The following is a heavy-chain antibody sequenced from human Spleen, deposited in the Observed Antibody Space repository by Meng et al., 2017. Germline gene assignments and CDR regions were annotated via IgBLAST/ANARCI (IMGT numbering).Heavy chain of an antibody. V-gene: IGHV3-7*01. D-gene: IGHD1-1*01. CDR1: GFTFSNAW. CDR3: ARPNGGY. Sequence: GGSLRLSCAASGFTFSNAWMTWVRQAPGKGLEWVANIKQDGSEKYYVDSVKGRFTISRDNAKNSLYLQMNSLRAEDTAVYYCARPNGGYWGQGTLVTVSS. J-gene: IGHJ4*02. CDR2: IKQDGSEK.